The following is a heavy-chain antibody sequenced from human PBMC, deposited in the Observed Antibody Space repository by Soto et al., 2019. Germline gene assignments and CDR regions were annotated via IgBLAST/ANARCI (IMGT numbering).Heavy chain of an antibody. Sequence: HGESLKISCKGSGYSFTSYWISWVRQMPGKGLEWMGRIDPSDSYTNYSPSFQGHVTISADKSISTAYLQWSSLKASDTAMYYCAVPPRDGYPNYGMDVWGQGTTVTVSS. D-gene: IGHD5-12*01. CDR3: AVPPRDGYPNYGMDV. V-gene: IGHV5-10-1*01. J-gene: IGHJ6*02. CDR1: GYSFTSYW. CDR2: IDPSDSYT.